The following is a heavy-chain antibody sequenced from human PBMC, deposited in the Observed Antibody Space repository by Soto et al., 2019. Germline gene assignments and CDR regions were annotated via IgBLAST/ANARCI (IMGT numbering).Heavy chain of an antibody. CDR2: TYHSGNP. CDR1: GGSITSSSYY. CDR3: ASMYYDILTGYYRAENNWFDP. D-gene: IGHD3-9*01. V-gene: IGHV4-39*01. Sequence: SETLSLTCTVSGGSITSSSYYWGWIRQPPGKALEWIGHTYHSGNPYYNPSLKSRVIISVDRSKNQFSLKLSSVTAADTAVYYCASMYYDILTGYYRAENNWFDPWGQGTLVTVSS. J-gene: IGHJ5*02.